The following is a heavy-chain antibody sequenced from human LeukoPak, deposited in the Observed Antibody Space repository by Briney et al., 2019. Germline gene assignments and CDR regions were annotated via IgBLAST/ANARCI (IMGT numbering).Heavy chain of an antibody. Sequence: ASVKVSCKASGYTFTSYYIHWVRQAPGHGLEWVGIINPSGGSTTYAQKFQGRVMMTRDMATTTDYMELSSLRSEDTAVYYCARGTWSCGRAFDIWGQGTTVIVSS. J-gene: IGHJ3*02. CDR3: ARGTWSCGRAFDI. D-gene: IGHD1-26*01. V-gene: IGHV1-46*01. CDR1: GYTFTSYY. CDR2: INPSGGST.